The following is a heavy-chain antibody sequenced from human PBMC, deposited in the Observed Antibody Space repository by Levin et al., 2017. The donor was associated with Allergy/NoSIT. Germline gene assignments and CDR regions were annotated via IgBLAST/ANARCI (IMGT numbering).Heavy chain of an antibody. CDR1: GFTFRHAF. CDR2: IDRDGRGP. CDR3: VRSWDFALSWGVQGPFDP. J-gene: IGHJ5*02. D-gene: IGHD1-26*01. Sequence: PGGSLRLSCAASGFTFRHAFMGWVRQGPGKGLEWVGNIDRDGRGPSYVDSVKGRFTISRDNANSLLYLEMNNLRVEDTGIYYCVRSWDFALSWGVQGPFDPWGQGTQVIVSA. V-gene: IGHV3-7*01.